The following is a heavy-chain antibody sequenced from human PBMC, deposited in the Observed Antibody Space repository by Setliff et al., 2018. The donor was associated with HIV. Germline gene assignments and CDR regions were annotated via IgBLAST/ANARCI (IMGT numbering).Heavy chain of an antibody. D-gene: IGHD3-9*01. J-gene: IGHJ2*01. CDR2: IKSKSDGGTT. CDR3: VGHFYDPLTGYYVWCFDV. V-gene: IGHV3-15*05. CDR1: GFIFTNAW. Sequence: GGSLDLSCETSGFIFTNAWMSWVRQSPRKGLEWLARIKSKSDGGTTSYAAPVKDRFTISRDDSRNTLYLHMNSMKSDDAATYYCVGHFYDPLTGYYVWCFDVWGRGTLVAVAS.